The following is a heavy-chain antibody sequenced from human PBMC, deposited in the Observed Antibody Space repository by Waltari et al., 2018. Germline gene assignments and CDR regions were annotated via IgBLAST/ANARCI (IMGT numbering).Heavy chain of an antibody. D-gene: IGHD6-13*01. V-gene: IGHV3-23*03. CDR3: AKVESPCGSSRLWFDP. J-gene: IGHJ5*02. CDR1: GFTFSSYA. CDR2: LYCGGRT. Sequence: EVQLLESGGGFVQPGGSLGLSCAASGFTFSSYAMSWVRQAPGKGLEWVSVLYCGGRTNYGTSSKGRYTNSRENSKNTLYLKMTGLGAENTAVDYWAKVESPCGSSRLWFDPWGQGTLVTVSS.